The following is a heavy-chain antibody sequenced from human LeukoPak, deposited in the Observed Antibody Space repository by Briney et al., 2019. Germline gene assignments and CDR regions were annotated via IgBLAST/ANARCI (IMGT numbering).Heavy chain of an antibody. CDR3: ARVGDYENSGSQPFDY. CDR2: VWHDGSYK. J-gene: IGHJ4*02. CDR1: GFIFSTFG. Sequence: GGSLRLSCAASGFIFSTFGMHWVRQAPGKGLEWVAVVWHDGSYKYYEDSVKGRFTISRDNARNTLYLQMNNVRVEDTAVYYCARVGDYENSGSQPFDYWGQGTLVTVSS. V-gene: IGHV3-33*01. D-gene: IGHD3-22*01.